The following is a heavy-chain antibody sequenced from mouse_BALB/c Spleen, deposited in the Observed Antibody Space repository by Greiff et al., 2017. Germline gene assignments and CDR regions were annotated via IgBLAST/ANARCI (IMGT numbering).Heavy chain of an antibody. V-gene: IGHV7-3*02. CDR2: IRNKANGYTT. J-gene: IGHJ4*01. CDR1: GFTFTDYY. CDR3: ARDPFITTATVGAMNY. Sequence: EVQLVESGGGLVQPGGSLRLSCATSGFTFTDYYMSWVRQPPGKALEWLGFIRNKANGYTTEYSASVKGRFTISRDNSQSILYLQMNTLRAEDSATYYCARDPFITTATVGAMNYWGQGTSVTVSS. D-gene: IGHD1-2*01.